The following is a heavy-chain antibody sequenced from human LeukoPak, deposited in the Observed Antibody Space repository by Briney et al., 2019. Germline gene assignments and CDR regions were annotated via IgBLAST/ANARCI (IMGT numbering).Heavy chain of an antibody. Sequence: GASVKVSCKASGGTFSSYAISWVRQAPGQGLEWMGRIIPILGIANYAQKFQGRVTITADKSTSTAYMELSSLRSEDTAVYYCARAPYYYDSSGYYRWGQGTLVTVSS. CDR2: IIPILGIA. CDR1: GGTFSSYA. V-gene: IGHV1-69*04. CDR3: ARAPYYYDSSGYYR. D-gene: IGHD3-22*01. J-gene: IGHJ5*02.